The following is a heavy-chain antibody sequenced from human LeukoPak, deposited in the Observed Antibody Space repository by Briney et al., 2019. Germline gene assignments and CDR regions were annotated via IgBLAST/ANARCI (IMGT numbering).Heavy chain of an antibody. CDR1: GYTFTGYY. V-gene: IGHV1-18*04. CDR2: ISVYNGNT. D-gene: IGHD6-13*01. J-gene: IGHJ5*02. Sequence: VASVKVSCKASGYTFTGYYMHWVRQAPGQGLEWMGWISVYNGNTNYAQKFQGRVTMTTDTSTSTAYMELRSLRSDDTAVYYCARDRAAASNWFDPWGQGTLVTVSS. CDR3: ARDRAAASNWFDP.